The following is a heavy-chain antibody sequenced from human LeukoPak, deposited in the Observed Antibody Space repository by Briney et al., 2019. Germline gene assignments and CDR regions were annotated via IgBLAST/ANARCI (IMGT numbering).Heavy chain of an antibody. J-gene: IGHJ6*02. D-gene: IGHD3-22*01. V-gene: IGHV1-18*01. CDR3: ARALRPDYYDSSGYSYYYYGMDV. Sequence: GASVKVSCKASGYTFSSYGISWVRQAPGQGLEWMGWISAYNGNTNYAQKFQGRVTITADKSTSTAYMELSSLRSEDTAVYYCARALRPDYYDSSGYSYYYYGMDVWGQGTTVTVSS. CDR1: GYTFSSYG. CDR2: ISAYNGNT.